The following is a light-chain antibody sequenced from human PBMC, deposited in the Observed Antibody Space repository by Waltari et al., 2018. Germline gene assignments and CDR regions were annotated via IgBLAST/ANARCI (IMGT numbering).Light chain of an antibody. J-gene: IGKJ4*01. V-gene: IGKV3-11*01. Sequence: EIVLTQSPAILSLSPGERASLSCRASQSVTHYLAWYQQKPGQAPRLLIYDTTNRATGIPARFSGSGFGTDFPLTISSLEPEDFAVYYCQQRRDWPLTFGGGTKVEIK. CDR3: QQRRDWPLT. CDR1: QSVTHY. CDR2: DTT.